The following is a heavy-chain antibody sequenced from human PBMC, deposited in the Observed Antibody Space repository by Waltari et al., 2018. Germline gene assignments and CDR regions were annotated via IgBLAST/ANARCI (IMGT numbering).Heavy chain of an antibody. CDR2: IIPSFGTA. D-gene: IGHD6-13*01. V-gene: IGHV1-69*08. CDR1: GGTFSSYA. CDR3: ATVKGPFIAAAGTLGY. J-gene: IGHJ4*02. Sequence: QVQLVQSGAEVKKPGSSVKVSCKASGGTFSSYAISWVRQAPGQGLEWMGRIIPSFGTANYAQKFQGRVTITADKSTSTAYMELSSLRSEDTAVYYCATVKGPFIAAAGTLGYWGQGTLVTVSS.